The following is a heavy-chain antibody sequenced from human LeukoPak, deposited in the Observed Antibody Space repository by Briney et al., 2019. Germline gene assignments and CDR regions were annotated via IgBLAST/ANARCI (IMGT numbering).Heavy chain of an antibody. CDR2: INQDGSEK. CDR3: AKAFNSSWHN. Sequence: GGSLRLSCAASGFTFSSYAMSWVRQAPGKGLEWVANINQDGSEKYYVDSVKGRFTISRDNARNSLHLQMNSLRAEDTAVYYCAKAFNSSWHNWGQGTLVTVSS. V-gene: IGHV3-7*01. CDR1: GFTFSSYA. J-gene: IGHJ4*02. D-gene: IGHD6-13*01.